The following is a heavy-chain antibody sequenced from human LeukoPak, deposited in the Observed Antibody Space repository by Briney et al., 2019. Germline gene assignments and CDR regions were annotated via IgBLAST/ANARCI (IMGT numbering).Heavy chain of an antibody. CDR1: GFTFSTYG. D-gene: IGHD1-26*01. CDR2: IWDDGSQK. V-gene: IGHV3-33*01. CDR3: ARGPGSGIYYSWFVP. Sequence: GRSLRLSWAASGFTFSTYGMHWVRQAPGKGLEWVAVIWDDGSQKYYADSVKGRFTISRDNSTNTLYLQMNSLSAEDTAVYNCARGPGSGIYYSWFVPWGQGTLVTVSS. J-gene: IGHJ5*02.